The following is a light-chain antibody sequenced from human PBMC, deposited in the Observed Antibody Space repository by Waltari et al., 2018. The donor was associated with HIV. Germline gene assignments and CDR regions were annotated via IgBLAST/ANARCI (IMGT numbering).Light chain of an antibody. CDR2: DAS. J-gene: IGKJ2*01. Sequence: IVLTPSPGTLSLSPVDRSTLSCRASQSVGSYLAWYQQKPVQAPSLLIYDASNRATGIPARFSGSGAGTDFTLTISRLEPEDFAVYYGQHRSSWARGTFGQGTKLEIK. V-gene: IGKV3-11*01. CDR3: QHRSSWARGT. CDR1: QSVGSY.